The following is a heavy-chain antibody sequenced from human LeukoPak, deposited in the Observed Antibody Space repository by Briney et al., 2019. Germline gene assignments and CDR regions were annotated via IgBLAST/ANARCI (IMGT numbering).Heavy chain of an antibody. CDR3: ARGQDYYYYMDV. V-gene: IGHV1-8*02. Sequence: ASVKVSCKASGYTFTGYYMHWVRQAPGQGLEWMGWINPNSGNTGYAQKFQGRVTMTRNTSISTAYMELSSLRSEDTAVYYCARGQDYYYYMDVWGKGTTVTISS. J-gene: IGHJ6*03. CDR2: INPNSGNT. CDR1: GYTFTGYY.